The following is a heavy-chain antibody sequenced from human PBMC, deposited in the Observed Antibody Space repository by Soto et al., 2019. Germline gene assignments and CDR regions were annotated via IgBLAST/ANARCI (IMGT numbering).Heavy chain of an antibody. J-gene: IGHJ6*02. V-gene: IGHV3-74*01. CDR2: INSDGSST. CDR3: ARVGVDTAMVDGGYYYYGMDV. D-gene: IGHD5-18*01. Sequence: EVQLVESGGGLVQPGGSLRLSCAASGFTFSSYWMHWVRQAPGKGLVWVSRINSDGSSTSYADSVKGRFTISRDNAKNTLYLPMNSLRAEDTAVYYCARVGVDTAMVDGGYYYYGMDVWGQVTTVTVSS. CDR1: GFTFSSYW.